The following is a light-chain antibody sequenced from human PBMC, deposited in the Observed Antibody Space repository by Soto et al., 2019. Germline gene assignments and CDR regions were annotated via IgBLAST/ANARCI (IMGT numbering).Light chain of an antibody. CDR2: SSN. CDR1: ISNIGDNT. J-gene: IGLJ2*01. Sequence: QLVLTQPPSASGTPGQRVTISCSGSISNIGDNTVSWYQQLPGTAPKLLIFSSNQRPSGVPDRFSGSQSGTSASLAISGLHSEDEADYYCAVWDDSLNGPLFGGGTKVTVL. CDR3: AVWDDSLNGPL. V-gene: IGLV1-44*01.